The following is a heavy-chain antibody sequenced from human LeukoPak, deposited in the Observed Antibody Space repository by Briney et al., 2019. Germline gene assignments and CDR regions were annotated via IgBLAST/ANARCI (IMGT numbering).Heavy chain of an antibody. CDR2: INTDGSST. CDR3: ASDNGGVDY. Sequence: PGGSLRLSCEASGFTFSRYWMHWVRQAPGKGLVWVSHINTDGSSTNYAASVRGRFTVSRDNAKNTLNLQMNSLRVEDTAVYYCASDNGGVDYWGQGTLVTVSS. J-gene: IGHJ4*02. D-gene: IGHD2-8*01. CDR1: GFTFSRYW. V-gene: IGHV3-74*01.